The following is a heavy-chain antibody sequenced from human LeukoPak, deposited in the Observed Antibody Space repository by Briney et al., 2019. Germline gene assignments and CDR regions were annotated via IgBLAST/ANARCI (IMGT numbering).Heavy chain of an antibody. Sequence: ASVKVSCKASGYTFTGYYMHWVRQAPGQGLDGMGWINPNSGGTNYEQKFQGRVTMTRDTSISKAYMELSRLRSDDTAVYYCARVSITMVRGVIGTRPGAFDIWGQGTMVTVSS. J-gene: IGHJ3*02. CDR3: ARVSITMVRGVIGTRPGAFDI. CDR1: GYTFTGYY. V-gene: IGHV1-2*02. D-gene: IGHD3-10*01. CDR2: INPNSGGT.